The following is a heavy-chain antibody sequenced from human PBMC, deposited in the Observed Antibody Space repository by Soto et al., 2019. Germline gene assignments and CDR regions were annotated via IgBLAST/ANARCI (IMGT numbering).Heavy chain of an antibody. J-gene: IGHJ4*02. CDR2: IYYSGST. CDR3: ARQTIGSYYDSSGYPFDY. Sequence: SGTLSLTCTVSGGSISSYYWSWIRQPPGKGLEWIGYIYYSGSTNYNPSLKSRVTISVDTSKNQFSLKLSSVTAADTAVYYCARQTIGSYYDSSGYPFDYWGQGTLVTVSS. CDR1: GGSISSYY. D-gene: IGHD3-22*01. V-gene: IGHV4-59*08.